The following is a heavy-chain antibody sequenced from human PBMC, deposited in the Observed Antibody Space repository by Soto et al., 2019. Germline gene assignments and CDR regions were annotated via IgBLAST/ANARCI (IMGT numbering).Heavy chain of an antibody. CDR1: GFTFSSYD. V-gene: IGHV3-13*01. J-gene: IGHJ6*02. Sequence: GGSLRLSCAASGFTFSSYDMHWVRQATGKGLEWVSAIGTAGDTYYPGSVKGRFTISRENAKNSLYLQMNSLRAEDTAVYYCARYCSGGSCYPYYYYGMDVWGQGTTVTVSS. D-gene: IGHD2-15*01. CDR3: ARYCSGGSCYPYYYYGMDV. CDR2: IGTAGDT.